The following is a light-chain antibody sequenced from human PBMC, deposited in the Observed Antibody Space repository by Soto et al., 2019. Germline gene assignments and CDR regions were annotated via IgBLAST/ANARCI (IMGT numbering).Light chain of an antibody. V-gene: IGKV1-13*02. J-gene: IGKJ3*01. CDR1: QGINSA. CDR2: DAS. CDR3: QLFSSSLLFT. Sequence: AIQLTQSPSSLSASVGDRVTITCRASQGINSALAWYQQKLGKAPKLLIYDASSLESGVPSRFSGSESGTDFTLTISSLQPEDFATYYCQLFSSSLLFTFGPGTKVDIK.